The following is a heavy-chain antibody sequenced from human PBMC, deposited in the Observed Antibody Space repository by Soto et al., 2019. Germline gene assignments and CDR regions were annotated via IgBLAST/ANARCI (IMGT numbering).Heavy chain of an antibody. CDR1: GYTFTSYG. CDR2: ISAYNGNI. Sequence: ASVKVSCKASGYTFTSYGISWVRQAPGQGLEWMGWISAYNGNINYAQKLQGRVTMTTDTSTSTAYMELRSLRSDDTAVYYCASGDDSSGYAPYYFDYWGQGTLVTVSS. D-gene: IGHD3-22*01. J-gene: IGHJ4*02. V-gene: IGHV1-18*01. CDR3: ASGDDSSGYAPYYFDY.